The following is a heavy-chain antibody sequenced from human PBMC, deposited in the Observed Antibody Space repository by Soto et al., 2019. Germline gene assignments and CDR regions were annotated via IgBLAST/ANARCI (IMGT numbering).Heavy chain of an antibody. J-gene: IGHJ4*02. Sequence: GGSLRLSCAASGFTFSSYSMNWVRQAPGKGLEWVSSISSSSSYIYYADSVKGRFTISRDNAKNSLYLQMNSLRAEDTAVYYCARDKLEQHHHIQPDYWGTGTLVTVSS. V-gene: IGHV3-21*01. D-gene: IGHD1-1*01. CDR3: ARDKLEQHHHIQPDY. CDR1: GFTFSSYS. CDR2: ISSSSSYI.